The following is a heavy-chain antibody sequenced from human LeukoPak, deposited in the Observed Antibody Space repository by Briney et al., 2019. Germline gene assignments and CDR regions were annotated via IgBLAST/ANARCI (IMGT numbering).Heavy chain of an antibody. J-gene: IGHJ4*02. CDR2: IKPDGSAQ. Sequence: GGSLRLSCATSGFAFSSNWMSWVRHVPGRGLDWVANIKPDGSAQYYAASVKGRFTVSRDNAKNSLYLQMNSLRVEDTAVYYCARANNSSWHNWGQGTLVTVSA. CDR3: ARANNSSWHN. V-gene: IGHV3-7*01. D-gene: IGHD6-13*01. CDR1: GFAFSSNW.